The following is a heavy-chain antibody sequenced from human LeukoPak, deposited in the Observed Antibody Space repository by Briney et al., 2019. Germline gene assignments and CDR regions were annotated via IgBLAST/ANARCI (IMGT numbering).Heavy chain of an antibody. D-gene: IGHD4-17*01. V-gene: IGHV1-69*04. CDR3: ASRTVTTSVDY. Sequence: SVKVSCKASGGTFSSYAISWVRQAPGQGLEWMGRIIPILGIANYAQKFQGRVTITADKSTSTAYMELSSLRSEDMAVYYCASRTVTTSVDYWGQGTLVTVSS. CDR1: GGTFSSYA. CDR2: IIPILGIA. J-gene: IGHJ4*02.